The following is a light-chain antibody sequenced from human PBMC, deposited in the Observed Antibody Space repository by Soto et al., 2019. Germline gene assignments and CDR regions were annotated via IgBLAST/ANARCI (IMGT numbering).Light chain of an antibody. CDR1: SSDVGSYNR. CDR3: CSYAGSSTHVV. J-gene: IGLJ2*01. Sequence: QSALTQPASVSGSPGQSITISCTGTSSDVGSYNRVSWYQQHPGKAPKLMIYEGSKSPSGVSNRFSGSKTGNTASLTISGLQAEDEADYYCCSYAGSSTHVVFGGGTKLTVL. CDR2: EGS. V-gene: IGLV2-23*01.